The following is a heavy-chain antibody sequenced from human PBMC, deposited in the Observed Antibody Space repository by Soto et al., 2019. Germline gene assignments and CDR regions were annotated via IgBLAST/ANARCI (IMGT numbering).Heavy chain of an antibody. J-gene: IGHJ4*02. CDR3: AKDFDPLLRVLDY. CDR1: GVTFSSYG. CDR2: ISSSGGNT. D-gene: IGHD3-22*01. Sequence: GGSLRLSCAASGVTFSSYGMNWVRQAPGKGLEWVSSISSSGGNTYYADSVKGRFTISRDNSKNTLYLQMNSLRAEDTAVYYCAKDFDPLLRVLDYWGQGTLVTVS. V-gene: IGHV3-23*01.